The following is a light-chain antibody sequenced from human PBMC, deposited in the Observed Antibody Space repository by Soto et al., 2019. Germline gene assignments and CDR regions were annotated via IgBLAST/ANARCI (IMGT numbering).Light chain of an antibody. V-gene: IGKV1-5*03. CDR3: QHYDSYSGT. J-gene: IGKJ3*01. Sequence: DIQMTQSPSTLSASVGDRVTVTCRASQSINSWLAWYQQIPGKAPRLLIYRASSLEGGVPSRFSGSGSGAELTLTISSAQSDDFATYYCQHYDSYSGTFGPGTKVDIK. CDR2: RAS. CDR1: QSINSW.